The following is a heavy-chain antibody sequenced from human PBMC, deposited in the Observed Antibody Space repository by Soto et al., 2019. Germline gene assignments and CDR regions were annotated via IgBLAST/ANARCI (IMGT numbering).Heavy chain of an antibody. J-gene: IGHJ5*02. D-gene: IGHD2-15*01. CDR1: GDSISSSRFY. CDR3: ARHGGFPGIKEWWFDP. Sequence: SETLSLTCTVSGDSISSSRFYWGWVRQPPGKGLEWIGSIYESGTTYYNPSLKSRVTISVDTSRNEFSLRVNSLTAADTAEYFYARHGGFPGIKEWWFDPWGQGTLVTVSS. CDR2: IYESGTT. V-gene: IGHV4-39*01.